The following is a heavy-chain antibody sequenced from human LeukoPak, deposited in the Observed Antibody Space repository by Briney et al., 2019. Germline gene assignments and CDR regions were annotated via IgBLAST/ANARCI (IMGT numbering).Heavy chain of an antibody. CDR2: ISYDGSNK. Sequence: GGSLRLSCAASGFTFSSYGMHWVRQAPGKGLEWEAVISYDGSNKYYADSVKGRFTISRDNSKNTLYLQMNSLRAEDTAVYYCAKDHSSGYYYGPYDAFDIWGQGTMVTVSS. CDR3: AKDHSSGYYYGPYDAFDI. D-gene: IGHD3-22*01. CDR1: GFTFSSYG. J-gene: IGHJ3*02. V-gene: IGHV3-30*18.